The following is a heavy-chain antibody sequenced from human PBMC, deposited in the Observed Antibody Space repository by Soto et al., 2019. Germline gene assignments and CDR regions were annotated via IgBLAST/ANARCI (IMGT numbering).Heavy chain of an antibody. CDR3: AKTARMLAI. Sequence: QVPLVESGGDLVHPGGSLRLSCAASGFSFSDYYMSWIRQAPGKGPEHISYISGSGSDIRYADSVQGRFTVSRDNAKNSLYLQMNSLRVEDTAVYYCAKTARMLAIWGKGTTVTVSS. D-gene: IGHD2-15*01. CDR2: ISGSGSDI. CDR1: GFSFSDYY. V-gene: IGHV3-11*01. J-gene: IGHJ6*04.